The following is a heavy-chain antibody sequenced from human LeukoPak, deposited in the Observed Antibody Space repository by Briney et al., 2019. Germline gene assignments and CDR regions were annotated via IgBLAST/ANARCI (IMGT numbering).Heavy chain of an antibody. CDR1: GFTVSSNY. D-gene: IGHD5-18*01. V-gene: IGHV3-53*01. CDR3: ARPSRGYSYGLAFDI. J-gene: IGHJ3*02. CDR2: IYSGGST. Sequence: PGGSLRLSCAASGFTVSSNYMSWVRQAPGKGLEWVSVIYSGGSTYYADSVKGRFTISRDNSKNTLYLQMNSLRAEDTAVYYCARPSRGYSYGLAFDIWGQGTMVTVSS.